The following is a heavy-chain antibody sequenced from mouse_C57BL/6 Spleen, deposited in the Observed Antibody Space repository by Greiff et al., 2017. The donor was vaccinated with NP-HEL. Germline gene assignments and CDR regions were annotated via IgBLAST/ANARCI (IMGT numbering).Heavy chain of an antibody. Sequence: VQLQQPGAELVKPGASVKLSCKASGYTFTSYWMHWVKQRPGQGLEWIGMIHPNRGSTNYNEKFKSKATLTVDKSSSTAYMQLSSLTSEDSAVYYCASPYANDGDWYFDVWGTGTTVTVSS. D-gene: IGHD2-10*02. CDR2: IHPNRGST. CDR1: GYTFTSYW. J-gene: IGHJ1*03. V-gene: IGHV1-64*01. CDR3: ASPYANDGDWYFDV.